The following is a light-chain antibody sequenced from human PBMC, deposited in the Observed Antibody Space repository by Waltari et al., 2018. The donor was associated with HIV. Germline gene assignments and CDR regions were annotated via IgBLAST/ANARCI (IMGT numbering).Light chain of an antibody. J-gene: IGKJ5*01. Sequence: IVLTQSPGTLSLSPGERATLSCRASQSVSSTSLAWYQQRPGQAPRLLIYGASDRATGIPDRFSGSGSETDFTLTISRLEPEDFAVYYCQQYGSSITFGQGTRLEIK. CDR3: QQYGSSIT. V-gene: IGKV3-20*01. CDR2: GAS. CDR1: QSVSSTS.